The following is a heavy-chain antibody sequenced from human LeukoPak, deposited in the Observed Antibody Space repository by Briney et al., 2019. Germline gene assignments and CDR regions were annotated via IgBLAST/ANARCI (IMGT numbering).Heavy chain of an antibody. J-gene: IGHJ4*02. V-gene: IGHV3-49*03. D-gene: IGHD2-2*01. CDR2: IRGIAYGGTS. CDR1: GFTLSDYA. CDR3: ARGGPGQYRFDY. Sequence: GGSLRLSCTASGFTLSDYAMSWFRQAPGKRLEWVGFIRGIAYGGTSEYAASVKGRFTISRDNSKNTLYLQMNSLRAEDTAVYYCARGGPGQYRFDYWGQGTLVTVSS.